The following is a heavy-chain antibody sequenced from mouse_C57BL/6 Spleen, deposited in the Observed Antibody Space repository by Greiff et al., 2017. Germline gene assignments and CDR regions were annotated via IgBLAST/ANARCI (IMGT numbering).Heavy chain of an antibody. D-gene: IGHD1-1*01. CDR3: ARRPYYGSSYFDD. V-gene: IGHV1-64*01. CDR1: GYTFTSYW. Sequence: QVQLQQPGAELVKPGASVKLSCKASGYTFTSYWMHWVKQRPGQGLEWIGMIHPNSGSTNYNEKFKSKATLTVDKSSSTAYMQLSSLTSEDSAVYYCARRPYYGSSYFDDWGQGTTLTVSS. CDR2: IHPNSGST. J-gene: IGHJ2*01.